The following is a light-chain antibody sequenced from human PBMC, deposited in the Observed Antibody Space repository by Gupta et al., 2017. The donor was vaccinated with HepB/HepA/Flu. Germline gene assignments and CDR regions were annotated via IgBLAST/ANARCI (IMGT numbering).Light chain of an antibody. CDR3: QQYGSSPGT. V-gene: IGKV3-20*01. CDR1: QSVSSSY. CDR2: GAS. J-gene: IGKJ1*01. Sequence: EIVLTQSPGTLSLSPGERATLSCRASQSVSSSYLAWYQQKPGQAPRLLIYGASSRATGIPDRFSGSGSGTDFTLTISRLEPEDSAVYYCQQYGSSPGTCGQGTKVEIK.